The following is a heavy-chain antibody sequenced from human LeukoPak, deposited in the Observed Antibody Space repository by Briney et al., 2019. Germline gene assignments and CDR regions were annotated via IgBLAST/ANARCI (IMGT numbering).Heavy chain of an antibody. D-gene: IGHD6-19*01. Sequence: SETLSLTCAVYGGSFSGYYWSWIRQPPGKGLEWIGEINHSGSTNYNPSLKSRVTISVDTSKNQFSLKLSSVTAADTAAYYCARGEVAGPLYYFDYWGQGTLVTVSS. CDR3: ARGEVAGPLYYFDY. V-gene: IGHV4-34*01. J-gene: IGHJ4*02. CDR2: INHSGST. CDR1: GGSFSGYY.